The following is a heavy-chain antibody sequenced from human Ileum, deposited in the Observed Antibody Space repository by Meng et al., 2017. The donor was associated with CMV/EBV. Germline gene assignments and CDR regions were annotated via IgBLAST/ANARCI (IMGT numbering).Heavy chain of an antibody. CDR1: GFSFSSYA. CDR3: ANSPREVTSTSCVY. Sequence: GGSLRLSCAASGFSFSSYAMSWVRQAPGEGLEWISAIRGSGGSTYYADSVKGRFTISRDNSKNTLYLQMNSLRAEDTAVYFCANSPREVTSTSCVYWGQGTLGTVSS. J-gene: IGHJ4*02. CDR2: IRGSGGST. V-gene: IGHV3-23*01. D-gene: IGHD2-2*01.